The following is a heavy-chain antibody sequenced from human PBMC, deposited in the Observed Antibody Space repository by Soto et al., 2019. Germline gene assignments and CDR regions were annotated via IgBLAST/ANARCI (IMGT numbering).Heavy chain of an antibody. CDR3: ARAVRRVRREYGSRGWFDY. CDR2: ISSSSSYI. V-gene: IGHV3-21*01. J-gene: IGHJ4*02. CDR1: GFTFSNYA. D-gene: IGHD6-19*01. Sequence: EVQLVESGGGLVQPGGSLGLYCAASGFTFSNYAMSWVRQAPGKGLEWVSSISSSSSYIYYADSMKGRFTISRDNAKNKLYQQINGLIAEDTAGYYCARAVRRVRREYGSRGWFDYWGQGTLVIVGS.